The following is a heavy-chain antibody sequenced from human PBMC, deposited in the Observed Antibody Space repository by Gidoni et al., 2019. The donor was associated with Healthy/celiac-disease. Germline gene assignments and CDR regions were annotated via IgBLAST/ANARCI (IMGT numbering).Heavy chain of an antibody. D-gene: IGHD5-12*01. CDR3: ARHHYDPYYYYGMDV. CDR2: ISRSGSTI. V-gene: IGHV3-11*01. CDR1: GFTLRDYY. J-gene: IGHJ6*02. Sequence: QVQLVESGGGLVKPGGSLRLSCAASGFTLRDYYMSWIRQAPGKGLEWVSYISRSGSTIYYADSVKGRFTISRDNAKNSLYLQMNSLRAEDTAVYYCARHHYDPYYYYGMDVWGQGTTVTVSS.